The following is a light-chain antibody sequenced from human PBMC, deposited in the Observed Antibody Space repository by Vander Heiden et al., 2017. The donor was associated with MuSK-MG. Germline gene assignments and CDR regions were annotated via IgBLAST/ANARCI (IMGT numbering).Light chain of an antibody. CDR2: GKN. V-gene: IGLV3-19*01. CDR3: NARDSSGNHLVV. Sequence: SSELTQDPAVSVALGQTVRITCQGDSLRSYYASWYQQKPGQAPRLVIYGKNNRPSGIPDRFSGSSSGNTASLTITGAQAEDEADYYCNARDSSGNHLVVFGGGTKLTVL. CDR1: SLRSYY. J-gene: IGLJ2*01.